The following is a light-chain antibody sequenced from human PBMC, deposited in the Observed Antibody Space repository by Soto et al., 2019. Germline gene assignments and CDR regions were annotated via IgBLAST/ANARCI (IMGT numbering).Light chain of an antibody. V-gene: IGKV3D-15*01. CDR1: QNVNIN. J-gene: IGKJ4*01. Sequence: EIVMTQSPVTLSVSPGERVTLSCRASQNVNINLAWYQQRPGQAPRVLIYGASNRASGIPDRFSGSGSGTDFTLTISSLEHDDFALYYCQQYKDWPPITFGGGTRVEIK. CDR3: QQYKDWPPIT. CDR2: GAS.